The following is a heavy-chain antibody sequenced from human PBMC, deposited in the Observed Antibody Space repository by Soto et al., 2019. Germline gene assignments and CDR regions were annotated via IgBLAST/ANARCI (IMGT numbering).Heavy chain of an antibody. V-gene: IGHV4-34*01. J-gene: IGHJ6*02. D-gene: IGHD6-6*01. CDR1: GGSFSGYY. CDR3: ARGIAAYYYYYYGMDV. Sequence: SETLSLTCAVYGGSFSGYYWSWIRQPPGKGLEWIGEINHSGSTNYNPSLKSRVTISVDTSKNQFSLKLSSVPAADTAVYYCARGIAAYYYYYYGMDVWGQGNTVTV. CDR2: INHSGST.